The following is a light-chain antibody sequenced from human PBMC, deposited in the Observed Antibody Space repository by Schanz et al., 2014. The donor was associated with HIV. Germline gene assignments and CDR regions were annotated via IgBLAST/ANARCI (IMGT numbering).Light chain of an antibody. CDR3: CSYAGSSTVV. CDR2: GNN. V-gene: IGLV1-40*01. J-gene: IGLJ2*01. CDR1: SSNIGAGYD. Sequence: QSVLTQPPSASGTPGQGVTISCTGSSSNIGAGYDVHWYQQLPGTAPKLLISGNNNRPSGVPDRFSGSKSGTSASLAITGLQAEDEADYYCCSYAGSSTVVFGGGTKLTVL.